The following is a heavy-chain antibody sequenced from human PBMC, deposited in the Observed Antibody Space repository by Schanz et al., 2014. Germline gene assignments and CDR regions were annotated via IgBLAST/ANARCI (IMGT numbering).Heavy chain of an antibody. V-gene: IGHV3-33*01. CDR3: ARDSRPNYDFLTAYYAIDY. Sequence: QVQLVESGGGVVQFGRSLRLSCVASGFTFSSYGMHWVRQAPGKGLEWVAVMWYDENNKYYADSVKGRFTMSRDNSKNTLYLQMNSLRAEDTAVYYCARDSRPNYDFLTAYYAIDYWGQGTLVTVSS. CDR1: GFTFSSYG. J-gene: IGHJ4*02. D-gene: IGHD3-9*01. CDR2: MWYDENNK.